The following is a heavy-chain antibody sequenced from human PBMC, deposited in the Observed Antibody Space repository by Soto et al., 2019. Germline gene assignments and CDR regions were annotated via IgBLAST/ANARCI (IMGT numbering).Heavy chain of an antibody. CDR1: GLTYNNYT. CDR3: ATTGWRVSEY. CDR2: ISGRSSHI. V-gene: IGHV3-21*01. Sequence: PGGSLRLSSVASGLTYNNYTMNWVRQAPGEGLEWVASISGRSSHIYYADSLKGRFTISRDNTKKSLYLNMDNLRAEDTAVYYYATTGWRVSEYWGQGTLVTVSS. J-gene: IGHJ1*01.